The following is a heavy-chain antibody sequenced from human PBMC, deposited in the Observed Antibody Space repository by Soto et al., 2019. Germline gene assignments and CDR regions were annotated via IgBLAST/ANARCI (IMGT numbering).Heavy chain of an antibody. J-gene: IGHJ4*02. V-gene: IGHV4-4*08. D-gene: IGHD4-17*01. Sequence: SETLSLTCTVSGGSISSYYWSWIRQPPGKGLEWIGYIYHSGTTYYNPSLKSRITISVDTSKNQFSLNLSSVTAADTAVYYCASPTTVEGNFDYWGQGTLVTVS. CDR3: ASPTTVEGNFDY. CDR2: IYHSGTT. CDR1: GGSISSYY.